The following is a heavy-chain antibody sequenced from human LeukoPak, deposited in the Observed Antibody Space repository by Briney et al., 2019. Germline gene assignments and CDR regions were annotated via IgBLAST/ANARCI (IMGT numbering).Heavy chain of an antibody. Sequence: GESLKISCKGSGYSFTTYWIGWVRQMPGKGLEWMGIIYPGDSDTTYSPSFQGQVTISADKSISTAYLRWSSLKASDTAMYYCARVHCTTTTCPPDYWGQGTLVTVSS. V-gene: IGHV5-51*01. CDR2: IYPGDSDT. CDR3: ARVHCTTTTCPPDY. J-gene: IGHJ4*02. CDR1: GYSFTTYW. D-gene: IGHD2-2*01.